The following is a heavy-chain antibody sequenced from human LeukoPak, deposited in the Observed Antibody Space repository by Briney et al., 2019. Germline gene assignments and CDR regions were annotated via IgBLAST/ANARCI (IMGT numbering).Heavy chain of an antibody. CDR1: GFTFSSYS. V-gene: IGHV3-21*01. Sequence: GGSLRLSCAASGFTFSSYSMNWVRQAPGKGLEWVSSISSSSSYIYYADSVKGRFTISRDNAKNSLYLQMNSLRAEDTAVYYCARDRGIAALFGAFDIWGQGTMVTVSS. D-gene: IGHD6-6*01. CDR2: ISSSSSYI. J-gene: IGHJ3*02. CDR3: ARDRGIAALFGAFDI.